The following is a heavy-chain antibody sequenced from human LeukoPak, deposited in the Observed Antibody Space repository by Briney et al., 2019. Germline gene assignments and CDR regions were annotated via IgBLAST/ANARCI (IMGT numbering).Heavy chain of an antibody. Sequence: PGGSLTLSCAASGFTFSDYYMSWIRQAPGKGLEWVSYISSSGSTIYYADSVKGRFTISRDNAKNSLYLQMNSLRAEDTAVYYCARAGLDIVVVPAATGFDYWGQGTLVTVSS. CDR1: GFTFSDYY. J-gene: IGHJ4*02. CDR3: ARAGLDIVVVPAATGFDY. D-gene: IGHD2-2*01. CDR2: ISSSGSTI. V-gene: IGHV3-11*04.